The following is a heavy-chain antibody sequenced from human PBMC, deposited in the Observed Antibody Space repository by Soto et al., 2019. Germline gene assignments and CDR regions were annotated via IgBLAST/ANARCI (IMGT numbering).Heavy chain of an antibody. CDR3: ARDGSGFDY. CDR1: GYSISSGYY. CDR2: IYHSGST. J-gene: IGHJ4*02. Sequence: PSETLSLTCAVSGYSISSGYYWGWIRQPPGKGLEWIGSIYHSGSTYYNPSLKSRVTISVDTSKNQFSLKLSSVTAADTAVYYCARDGSGFDYWGQATLVTVSS. D-gene: IGHD6-19*01. V-gene: IGHV4-38-2*02.